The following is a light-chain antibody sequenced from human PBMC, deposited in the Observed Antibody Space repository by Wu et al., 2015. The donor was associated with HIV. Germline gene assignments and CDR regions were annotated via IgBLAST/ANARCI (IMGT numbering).Light chain of an antibody. J-gene: IGKJ5*01. CDR1: ETIKTY. CDR3: QHRNKWPLT. CDR2: DSS. V-gene: IGKV3-11*01. Sequence: EIVLTQSPATLVLSPGDRATLSCRASETIKTYLGWYQHRPGQPPRLLIYDSSVRATGVPARFSGSGSGTDFTLTISRLEPEDFGVYYCQHRNKWPLTFGQGTRLEMK.